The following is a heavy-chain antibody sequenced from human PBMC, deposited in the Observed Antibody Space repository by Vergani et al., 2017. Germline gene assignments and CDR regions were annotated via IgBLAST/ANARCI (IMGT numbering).Heavy chain of an antibody. J-gene: IGHJ4*02. Sequence: QVQLVESGGGLVKPGGSLRLSCAASGFTFSDYYMSWIRQAPGKGLEWVSYISSSSSYTNYADSVKCRFTISRDNAKNSLYLQMNSLRAEDTAVYYCARDPVLRYFDWIPNNYYFDYWGQGTLVTVSS. CDR1: GFTFSDYY. CDR3: ARDPVLRYFDWIPNNYYFDY. CDR2: ISSSSSYT. V-gene: IGHV3-11*05. D-gene: IGHD3-9*01.